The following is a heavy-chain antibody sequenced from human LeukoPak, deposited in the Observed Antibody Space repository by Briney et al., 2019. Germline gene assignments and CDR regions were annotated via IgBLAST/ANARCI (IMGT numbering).Heavy chain of an antibody. CDR3: ARSVGYYYGSGSLYYYGMDV. CDR1: GGTFSSYA. J-gene: IGHJ6*04. CDR2: IIPIFGTA. Sequence: EASVKVSCKASGGTFSSYAISCVRQAPGQGLEWMGGIIPIFGTANYAQKFQGRVTITADESTSTAYMELSSLRSEDTAVYYCARSVGYYYGSGSLYYYGMDVWGKGTTVTVSS. V-gene: IGHV1-69*13. D-gene: IGHD3-10*01.